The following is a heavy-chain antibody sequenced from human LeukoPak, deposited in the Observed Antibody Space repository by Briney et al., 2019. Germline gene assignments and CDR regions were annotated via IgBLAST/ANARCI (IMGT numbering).Heavy chain of an antibody. D-gene: IGHD3-3*01. CDR3: ARERGEFGVVSYYYYGMDV. V-gene: IGHV3-30-3*01. CDR1: GFTFSSYA. CDR2: ISYDGSNK. J-gene: IGHJ6*02. Sequence: GGSLRLSCAASGFTFSSYAMHWVRQAPGKGPEWVAVISYDGSNKYYADSVKGRFTISRDNSKNTLYLQMNSLRAEDTAVYYCARERGEFGVVSYYYYGMDVWGQGTTVTVSS.